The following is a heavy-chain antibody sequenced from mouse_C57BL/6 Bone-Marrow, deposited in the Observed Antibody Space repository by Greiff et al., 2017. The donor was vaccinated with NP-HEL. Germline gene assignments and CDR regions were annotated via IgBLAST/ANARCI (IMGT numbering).Heavy chain of an antibody. Sequence: EVKLEESGGGLVKPGGSLKLSCAASGFTFSSYAMSWVRQTPEKRLEWVATISDGGSYTYYPDNVKGRFTISRDNAKNNLYLQMSHLKSEDTAMYYCARITTVVELTGYFDVWGTGTTVTVSS. J-gene: IGHJ1*03. D-gene: IGHD1-1*01. CDR2: ISDGGSYT. CDR3: ARITTVVELTGYFDV. CDR1: GFTFSSYA. V-gene: IGHV5-4*03.